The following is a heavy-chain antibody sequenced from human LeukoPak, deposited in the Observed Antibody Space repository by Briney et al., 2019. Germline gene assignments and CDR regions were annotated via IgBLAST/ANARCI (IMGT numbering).Heavy chain of an antibody. CDR3: AREHIYGSGSYYIDY. CDR2: VYYSGLT. D-gene: IGHD3-10*01. CDR1: GGSINSSNYN. Sequence: SETLSLTCTVSGGSINSSNYNWGWIRQPPRRGPEWLARVYYSGLTYYNSSLKSRVTISVDKSKKQVSLKLNSVTAADTAVYYCAREHIYGSGSYYIDYWGQGTLVTVSS. J-gene: IGHJ4*02. V-gene: IGHV4-39*07.